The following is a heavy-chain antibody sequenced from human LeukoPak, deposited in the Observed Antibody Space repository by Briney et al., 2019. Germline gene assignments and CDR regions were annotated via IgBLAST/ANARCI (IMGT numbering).Heavy chain of an antibody. J-gene: IGHJ4*02. CDR1: GFTFSSSA. D-gene: IGHD6-13*01. Sequence: GGSLRLSCAASGFTFSSSAMSWVRQVPGKGLEWVSGISASGGSTSYADSVKGRFTISRDNSKNTLYLQMNSLRAEDTAVYYCARVEAAGTHVDYWGQGTLVTVSS. V-gene: IGHV3-23*01. CDR2: ISASGGST. CDR3: ARVEAAGTHVDY.